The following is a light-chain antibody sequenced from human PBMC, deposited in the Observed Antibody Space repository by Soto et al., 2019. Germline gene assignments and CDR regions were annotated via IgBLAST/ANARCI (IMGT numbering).Light chain of an antibody. CDR3: QQYYNWPPIT. J-gene: IGKJ5*01. CDR1: QSVDSN. CDR2: GAS. Sequence: DIVMTHSPGTLSASAGEGVTMSLSASQSVDSNLAWYQQKPGQAPRLIIYGASTRAPGIPAKFSGSGFGIEFTLTISSLQSEDFAVYYCQQYYNWPPITFGQGTRLEIK. V-gene: IGKV3-15*01.